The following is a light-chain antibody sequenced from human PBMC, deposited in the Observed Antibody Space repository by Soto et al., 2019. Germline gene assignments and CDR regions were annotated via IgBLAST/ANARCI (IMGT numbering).Light chain of an antibody. CDR3: QQRSNWPLT. V-gene: IGKV3-11*01. Sequence: EIVLTQSPATLSLSPGERATLSCRASQSVSSYLAWYQQKPGRAPRLLIYDASNRATGIPARFSGSGSGTDFTLSISSLEPEDFAVYYCQQRSNWPLTFGGGNKVELK. CDR2: DAS. J-gene: IGKJ4*01. CDR1: QSVSSY.